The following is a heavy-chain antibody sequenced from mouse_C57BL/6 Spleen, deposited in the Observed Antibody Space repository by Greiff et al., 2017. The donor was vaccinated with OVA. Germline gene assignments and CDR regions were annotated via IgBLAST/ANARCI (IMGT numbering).Heavy chain of an antibody. CDR1: GFTLTSYS. Sequence: QVQLKESGAGLVAPSQCLSITCTVSGFTLTSYSISWVRQPPGKGLEWLGVIWTGGGTNYNPALKSRLSISKDNSTSQVFLKMNSLQTDDTAKYYCARGGNYLYYYAMDYWGQGTPVTVSS. D-gene: IGHD2-1*01. V-gene: IGHV2-9-1*01. CDR3: ARGGNYLYYYAMDY. J-gene: IGHJ4*01. CDR2: IWTGGGT.